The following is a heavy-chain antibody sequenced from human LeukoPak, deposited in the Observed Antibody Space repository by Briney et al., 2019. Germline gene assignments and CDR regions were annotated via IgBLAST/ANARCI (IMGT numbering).Heavy chain of an antibody. D-gene: IGHD2-2*01. CDR3: ARVGVVVPSAWFDH. CDR2: ISANNGNT. CDR1: GYNFGIFG. Sequence: ASVTVSCTASGYNFGIFGISWVRQAPGQGLEWMGWISANNGNTKYAQTFQGRVTMTTDTSTSRAYMELRSLRSDDTAVYYCARVGVVVPSAWFDHWGQGTLVTVSS. V-gene: IGHV1-18*01. J-gene: IGHJ5*02.